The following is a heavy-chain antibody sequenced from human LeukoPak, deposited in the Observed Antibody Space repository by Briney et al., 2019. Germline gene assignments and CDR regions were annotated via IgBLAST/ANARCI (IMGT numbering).Heavy chain of an antibody. D-gene: IGHD3-22*01. CDR3: ARDIGYYDSSGNDAFDI. CDR2: IWYDGSNK. CDR1: GFXFSSYG. J-gene: IGHJ3*02. V-gene: IGHV3-33*01. Sequence: PGGSLRLSCAASGFXFSSYGMHWVRQAPGKGLEWVAVIWYDGSNKYYADSVKGRFTISRDNSKNTLYLQMNSLRAEDTAVYYCARDIGYYDSSGNDAFDIWGQGTMVTVSS.